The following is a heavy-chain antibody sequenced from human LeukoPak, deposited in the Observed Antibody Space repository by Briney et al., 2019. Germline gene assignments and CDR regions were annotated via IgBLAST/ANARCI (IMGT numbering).Heavy chain of an antibody. J-gene: IGHJ4*02. CDR3: AKDGDLGELSKYYFDY. D-gene: IGHD3-16*02. CDR1: GFTFSSYA. Sequence: SGGSLRLSCAASGFTFSSYAMHWVRQAPGKGLEWVAVISYDGSNKYYADSVKGRFTISRDNSKNTLYLQMNSLRAEDTALYYCAKDGDLGELSKYYFDYWGQGTLVTVSS. CDR2: ISYDGSNK. V-gene: IGHV3-30-3*01.